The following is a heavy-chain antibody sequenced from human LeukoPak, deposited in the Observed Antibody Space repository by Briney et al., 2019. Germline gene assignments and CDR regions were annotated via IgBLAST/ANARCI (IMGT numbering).Heavy chain of an antibody. D-gene: IGHD2-21*02. V-gene: IGHV1-18*01. J-gene: IGHJ4*02. Sequence: ASVKVSCKXSGYTFTSYGISWVRQAPGQGLEWMGWISAYNGNTNYSQKLQGRVTMTTDTSTSTAYMELRSLRSDDTAVYYCARSDWPYYFDYWGQGTLVTVSS. CDR3: ARSDWPYYFDY. CDR2: ISAYNGNT. CDR1: GYTFTSYG.